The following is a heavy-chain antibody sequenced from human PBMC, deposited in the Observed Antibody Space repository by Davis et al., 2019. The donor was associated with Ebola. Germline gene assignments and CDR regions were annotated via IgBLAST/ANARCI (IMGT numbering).Heavy chain of an antibody. CDR1: GGSISSHY. V-gene: IGHV4-59*11. Sequence: PSETLSLTCTVSGGSISSHYWSWIRQPPGKGLEWIGYIYYSGSTNYNPSLKSRVTISVDTSKNQFSLKLSSVTAADTAVYYCARALGDYIWGSYRLNYFDYWGQGTLVTVSS. D-gene: IGHD3-16*02. J-gene: IGHJ4*02. CDR3: ARALGDYIWGSYRLNYFDY. CDR2: IYYSGST.